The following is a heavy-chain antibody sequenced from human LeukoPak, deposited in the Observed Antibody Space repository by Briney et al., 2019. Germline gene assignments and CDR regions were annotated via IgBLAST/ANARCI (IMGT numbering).Heavy chain of an antibody. D-gene: IGHD3-16*01. CDR2: IRYDGSNK. J-gene: IGHJ4*02. CDR1: GFTFSSYG. CDR3: AKDFRYDRDY. Sequence: GGSVRLSCAASGFTFSSYGMHWVRQAPGKGLEWVAFIRYDGSNKYYADSVKGRFTISRDNSKNTLYLQMNSLRAEDTAVYYCAKDFRYDRDYWGQGTLVTVSS. V-gene: IGHV3-30*02.